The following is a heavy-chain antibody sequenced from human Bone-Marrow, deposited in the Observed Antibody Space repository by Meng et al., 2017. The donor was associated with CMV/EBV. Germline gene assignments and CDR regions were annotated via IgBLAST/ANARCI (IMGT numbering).Heavy chain of an antibody. CDR1: GFTFSSYG. CDR3: TRQGIYWAFDI. D-gene: IGHD3-3*02. Sequence: GESLKISCAASGFTFSSYGMHWVRQASGKGLEWVGHIRSKPNNYATTYAASVKGRFTISRDDSKNTAYLQMNSLTTEDTAVYYCTRQGIYWAFDIWGQGTMVTVSS. CDR2: IRSKPNNYAT. J-gene: IGHJ3*02. V-gene: IGHV3-73*01.